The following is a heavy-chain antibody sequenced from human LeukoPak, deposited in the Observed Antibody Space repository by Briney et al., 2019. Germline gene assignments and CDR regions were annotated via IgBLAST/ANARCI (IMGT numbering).Heavy chain of an antibody. V-gene: IGHV3-48*02. CDR1: GFTFGSYS. CDR3: ARDDSHAFDF. J-gene: IGHJ4*02. CDR2: LGSSSSSI. Sequence: GGSLRLSCAASGFTFGSYSMNWARQAPGKGLEWVSYLGSSSSSIRYADSVKGRFIISRDNAKNSLYLQMNSLRDEDTAVYYCARDDSHAFDFWGQGILVTVSS. D-gene: IGHD5-18*01.